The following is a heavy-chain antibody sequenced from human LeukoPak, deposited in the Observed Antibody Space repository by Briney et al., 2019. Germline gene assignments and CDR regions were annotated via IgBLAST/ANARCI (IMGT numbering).Heavy chain of an antibody. J-gene: IGHJ4*02. CDR2: IIPIFGIA. CDR1: GGTFSSYA. Sequence: VASVKVSCKASGGTFSSYAISWVRQAPGQGLEWVGRIIPIFGIANYAQKFQGRVTITADKSTSTAYMELSSLRSEDTAVYYCARAPSSGSYFDYWGQGTLVTVSS. D-gene: IGHD1-26*01. V-gene: IGHV1-69*04. CDR3: ARAPSSGSYFDY.